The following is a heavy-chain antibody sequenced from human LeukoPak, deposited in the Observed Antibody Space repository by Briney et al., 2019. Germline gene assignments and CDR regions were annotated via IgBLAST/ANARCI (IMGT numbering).Heavy chain of an antibody. V-gene: IGHV3-33*06. CDR2: IWYDGSDK. CDR3: AKDLPTDYYGSGSYGDY. D-gene: IGHD3-10*01. Sequence: GGSLRLSCAASGFTFSSYGMHWVRQAPGKGLEWVAVIWYDGSDKYYADSVKGRFTISRDNSKNTVYLQMNSLGAEDTAVYYCAKDLPTDYYGSGSYGDYWGQGTLVTVSS. J-gene: IGHJ4*02. CDR1: GFTFSSYG.